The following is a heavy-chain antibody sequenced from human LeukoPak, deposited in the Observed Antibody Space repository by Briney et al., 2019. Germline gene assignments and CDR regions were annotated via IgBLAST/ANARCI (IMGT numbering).Heavy chain of an antibody. CDR3: ASTPEYCSSTSCRAYYYYMDV. CDR1: GGSFSGYY. CDR2: INHSGST. V-gene: IGHV4-34*01. D-gene: IGHD2-2*01. Sequence: SETLSLTCAVYGGSFSGYYWSWIRQPPGKGLEWIGEINHSGSTNYNPSLKSRVTISVDTSKTQFSLKLSSVTAADTAVYYCASTPEYCSSTSCRAYYYYMDVWGKGTTVTVSS. J-gene: IGHJ6*03.